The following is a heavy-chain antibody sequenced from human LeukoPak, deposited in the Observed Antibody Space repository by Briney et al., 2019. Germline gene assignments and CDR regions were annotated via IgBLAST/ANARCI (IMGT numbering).Heavy chain of an antibody. J-gene: IGHJ5*02. CDR3: ARPTVGAANWFDP. Sequence: KPSETLSLTCTVSGGSISGYYWSWIRQPPGKGLEWVGYIYYSGNTNYNPSLKTRVTISVDTSKNQFSLRLSSVTAADTAVYYCARPTVGAANWFDPWGQGTLVTVSS. CDR2: IYYSGNT. V-gene: IGHV4-59*01. CDR1: GGSISGYY. D-gene: IGHD1-26*01.